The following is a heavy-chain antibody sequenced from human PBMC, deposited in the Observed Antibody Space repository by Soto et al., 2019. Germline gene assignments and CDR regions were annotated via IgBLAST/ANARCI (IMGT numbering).Heavy chain of an antibody. J-gene: IGHJ4*02. CDR2: ISDNGGTT. CDR1: EFTFSNYA. V-gene: IGHV3-23*01. Sequence: GGSLRLSCAASEFTFSNYAMSWVRQAPGKGLEWVSSISDNGGTTYYADSVKGRFTISRDNAKNSLYLQMNSLRAEDTAVYYCARVGYYGSGSYYNYDYWGQGTLVTVSS. D-gene: IGHD3-10*01. CDR3: ARVGYYGSGSYYNYDY.